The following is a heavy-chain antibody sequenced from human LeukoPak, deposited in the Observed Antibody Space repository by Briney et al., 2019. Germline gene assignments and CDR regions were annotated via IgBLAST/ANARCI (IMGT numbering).Heavy chain of an antibody. V-gene: IGHV3-30*02. CDR3: AKDYCSSTSCYTDY. CDR2: IRYDGSNK. CDR1: GFTFSSYA. J-gene: IGHJ4*02. D-gene: IGHD2-2*02. Sequence: PGGSLRLSCAASGFTFSSYAMSWVRQAPGKGLEWVAFIRYDGSNKYYADSVKGRFTISRDNSKNTLYLQMNSLRAEDTAVYYCAKDYCSSTSCYTDYWGQGTLVTVSS.